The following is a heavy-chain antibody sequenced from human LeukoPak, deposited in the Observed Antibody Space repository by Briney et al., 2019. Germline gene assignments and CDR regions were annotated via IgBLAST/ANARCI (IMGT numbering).Heavy chain of an antibody. J-gene: IGHJ3*02. CDR3: AKDATRIRIFGDAFDI. Sequence: PGRSLRLSCAASGSTFDDCAMHWVRLVPGKGLEWVSGIHWNSGRTGYADSVKGRFTISRDNAKDSLYLQMNSLRAEDTALYYCAKDATRIRIFGDAFDIWGQGTMVTVSS. CDR1: GSTFDDCA. CDR2: IHWNSGRT. V-gene: IGHV3-9*01. D-gene: IGHD3-3*01.